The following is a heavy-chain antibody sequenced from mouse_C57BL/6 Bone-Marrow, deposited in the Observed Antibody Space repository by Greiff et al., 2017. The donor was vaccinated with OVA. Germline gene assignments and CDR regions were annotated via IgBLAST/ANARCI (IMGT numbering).Heavy chain of an antibody. J-gene: IGHJ1*03. CDR3: ARQLLLRYKGYFDV. CDR2: ISSGSSTI. D-gene: IGHD1-1*01. Sequence: EVNVVESGGGLVKPGGSLKLSCAASGFTFSDYGMHWVRQAPEKGLEWVAYISSGSSTIYYADTVKGRFTISRDNAKNTLFLQMTSLRSEDTAMYYCARQLLLRYKGYFDVWGTGTTVTVSS. V-gene: IGHV5-17*01. CDR1: GFTFSDYG.